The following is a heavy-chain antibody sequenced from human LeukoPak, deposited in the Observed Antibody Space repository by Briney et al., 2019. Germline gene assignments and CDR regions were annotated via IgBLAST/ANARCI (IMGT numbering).Heavy chain of an antibody. D-gene: IGHD2-2*01. CDR2: TTGSGRTT. CDR1: GFTFSNYA. CDR3: AKDRIAVVPTAIGDY. V-gene: IGHV3-23*01. J-gene: IGHJ4*02. Sequence: GGSLRLSCAASGFTFSNYAMTWVRQAPGKGLEWVSATTGSGRTTYYADTVMGRFTISRDNSKNTLFLQMNSLRAEDTAVYYCAKDRIAVVPTAIGDYWGQGTLVTVSS.